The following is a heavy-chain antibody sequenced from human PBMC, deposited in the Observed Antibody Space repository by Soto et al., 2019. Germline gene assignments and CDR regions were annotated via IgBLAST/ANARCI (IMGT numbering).Heavy chain of an antibody. D-gene: IGHD2-21*01. CDR2: ITTASTSI. CDR1: GFTFSSYS. Sequence: EVQLVESGGGLVKPGGSLRLSCAASGFTFSSYSMNWVRQAPGKGLEWVSTITTASTSIYYADSVKGRFTSSRDNVKKIFSFQINSPIRLNTDVYYCNWVHMLAFYRWGRRTRV. V-gene: IGHV3-21*01. CDR3: NWVHMLAFYR. J-gene: IGHJ6*03.